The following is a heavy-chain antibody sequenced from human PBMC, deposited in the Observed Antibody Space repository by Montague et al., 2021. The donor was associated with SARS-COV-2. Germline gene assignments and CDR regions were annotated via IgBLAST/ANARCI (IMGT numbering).Heavy chain of an antibody. Sequence: SETLSLTCSVSGTSINTHYWAWIRQPPGKGLELIAYIHSSGSTNYKPSLQSRVNISMDMSKNQVSLSLTSVTGADTAVYHCAREWGRTTDYWGRGTLVTVSS. CDR3: AREWGRTTDY. J-gene: IGHJ4*02. CDR2: IHSSGST. V-gene: IGHV4-59*11. D-gene: IGHD2-2*01. CDR1: GTSINTHY.